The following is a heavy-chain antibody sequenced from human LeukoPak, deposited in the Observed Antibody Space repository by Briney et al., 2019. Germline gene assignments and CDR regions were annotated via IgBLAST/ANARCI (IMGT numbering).Heavy chain of an antibody. CDR1: GFIVSSFA. D-gene: IGHD3-9*01. CDR3: ARGRGYYYDSPGPYEGSLYS. Sequence: GGSLRLSCEASGFIVSSFAMHWVRQAPGKGLEWVAYISHDGSKKNYADTVKGRFMMSRDDSKNTLYLQMSSLRPEDTAVYYCARGRGYYYDSPGPYEGSLYSWGQGTLVTVSS. CDR2: ISHDGSKK. J-gene: IGHJ4*02. V-gene: IGHV3-30*04.